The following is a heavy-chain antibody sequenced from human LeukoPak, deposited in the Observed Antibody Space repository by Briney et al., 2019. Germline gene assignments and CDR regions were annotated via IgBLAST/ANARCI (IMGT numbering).Heavy chain of an antibody. CDR1: GGSFSGYY. J-gene: IGHJ5*02. CDR2: INHSGST. Sequence: SETLSLTCAVYGGSFSGYYWSWIRQPPGKGLEWIGEINHSGSTNYNPSLKSRVTISVDTSKNQFSLKLSSVTAADTAVYYCARPGAYYGSGSYPRSKNWFDPWGQGTLVTVSS. V-gene: IGHV4-34*01. D-gene: IGHD3-10*01. CDR3: ARPGAYYGSGSYPRSKNWFDP.